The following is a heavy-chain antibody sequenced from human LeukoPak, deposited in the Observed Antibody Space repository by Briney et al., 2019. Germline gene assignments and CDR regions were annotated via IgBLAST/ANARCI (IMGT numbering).Heavy chain of an antibody. J-gene: IGHJ6*03. CDR2: VNQGGTQK. CDR1: GFTFSSYS. CDR3: AREHYFYYMDG. Sequence: GGSLRLSCAASGFTFSSYSMSWVRQAPGKGLEWVANVNQGGTQKYYVDSVKGRFTISRDNAENSLYLQMSSLRAEDTAVYYCAREHYFYYMDGWGKGTTVTVSS. V-gene: IGHV3-7*01.